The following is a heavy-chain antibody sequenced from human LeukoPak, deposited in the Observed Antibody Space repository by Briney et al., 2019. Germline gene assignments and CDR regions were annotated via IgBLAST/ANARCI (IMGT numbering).Heavy chain of an antibody. CDR2: ISSSSSTI. CDR1: GFTFSSYS. D-gene: IGHD6-19*01. V-gene: IGHV3-48*02. CDR3: ARRRTEQWLVGSSAFDI. J-gene: IGHJ3*02. Sequence: PGGSLRLSCAASGFTFSSYSMNWVRQAPGKGLEWVSYISSSSSTIYYADSVKGRFTISRDNAKNSLYLQMNSLRDEDTAVYYCARRRTEQWLVGSSAFDIWGQGTMVTVSS.